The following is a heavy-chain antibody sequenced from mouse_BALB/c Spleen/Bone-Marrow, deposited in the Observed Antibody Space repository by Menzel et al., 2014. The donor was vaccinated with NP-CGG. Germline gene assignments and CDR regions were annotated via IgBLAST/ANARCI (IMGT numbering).Heavy chain of an antibody. CDR1: GYSFTGYN. Sequence: EVQLQQSGPELEKPGASVKISCKASGYSFTGYNMNWVKQSNGKSLEWIGNTDPYSGGTSYNQKFKGKATLTVDKSSSTAYMQLKSLTSEDSAVYYCARSWVNYFDYWGQGTTLTVSS. D-gene: IGHD2-1*01. CDR3: ARSWVNYFDY. CDR2: TDPYSGGT. J-gene: IGHJ2*01. V-gene: IGHV1-39*01.